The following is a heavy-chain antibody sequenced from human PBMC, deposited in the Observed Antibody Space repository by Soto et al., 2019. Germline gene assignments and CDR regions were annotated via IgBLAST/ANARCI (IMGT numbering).Heavy chain of an antibody. CDR2: ISAYNGNT. CDR1: GYTFTSYG. V-gene: IGHV1-18*01. Sequence: ASVKVSCKASGYTFTSYGISWVRQAPGQGLEWMGWISAYNGNTNYAQKLQGRVTMTTDTSTSTAYMELRSLRSDDTAVYYCARAVVDNWNYVGAFDIWGQGTMVTVSS. D-gene: IGHD1-7*01. J-gene: IGHJ3*02. CDR3: ARAVVDNWNYVGAFDI.